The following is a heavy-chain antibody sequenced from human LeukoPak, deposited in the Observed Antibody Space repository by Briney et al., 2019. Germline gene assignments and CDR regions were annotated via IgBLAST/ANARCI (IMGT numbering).Heavy chain of an antibody. CDR3: ARDYYYDSSGYYGDYYYYGMDV. V-gene: IGHV3-23*01. J-gene: IGHJ6*02. D-gene: IGHD3-22*01. CDR2: IIDSGLST. CDR1: GFTFSNYA. Sequence: GGSLRLSCAASGFTFSNYAMSWVRQTPGKGLEWVSSIIDSGLSTYYADSVRGRFTISRDNSKNTLYLQMNSLRSEDTAVYYCARDYYYDSSGYYGDYYYYGMDVWGQGTTVTVSS.